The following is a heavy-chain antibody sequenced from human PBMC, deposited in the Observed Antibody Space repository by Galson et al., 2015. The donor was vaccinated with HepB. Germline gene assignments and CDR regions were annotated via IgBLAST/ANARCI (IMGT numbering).Heavy chain of an antibody. V-gene: IGHV4-39*01. CDR2: IYYSGST. CDR1: GGSISSSSYY. Sequence: TLSLTCTVSGGSISSSSYYWGWIRQPPGKGLEWIGSIYYSGSTYYNPSLKSRVTISVDTSKNQFSLKLSSVTAADTAVYYCARSEAYYYDSSGYYPWYFDLWGRGTLVTVSS. D-gene: IGHD3-22*01. CDR3: ARSEAYYYDSSGYYPWYFDL. J-gene: IGHJ2*01.